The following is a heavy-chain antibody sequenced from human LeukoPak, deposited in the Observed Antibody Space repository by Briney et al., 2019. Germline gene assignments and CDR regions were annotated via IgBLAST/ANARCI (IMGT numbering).Heavy chain of an antibody. J-gene: IGHJ4*02. CDR1: GFTFSNYA. CDR2: ISSGGTYE. Sequence: GKSLRLSCAASGFTFSNYAMHWVRQAPGKGLEWVSLISSGGTYEYYADSVKGRFTISRDNSKNTLYLQLNSLRAEDTAVYYCARDSTYYYDSGSSGPHYFDNWGQGALVTVSS. CDR3: ARDSTYYYDSGSSGPHYFDN. V-gene: IGHV3-30*01. D-gene: IGHD3-10*01.